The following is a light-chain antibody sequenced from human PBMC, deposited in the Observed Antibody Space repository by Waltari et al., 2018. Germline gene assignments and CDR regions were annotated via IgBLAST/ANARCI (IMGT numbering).Light chain of an antibody. CDR3: QTGGHGTWV. CDR2: VNSDGSH. V-gene: IGLV4-69*01. CDR1: SGPSRNV. J-gene: IGLJ3*02. Sequence: QLVLTQTPSAPASLGASVKLTCTLSSGPSRNVIAWHQQQPEKGPRYLMKVNSDGSHSKGDKIPDRFSGSSSGAEHYRTISSLQSEDEADYYCQTGGHGTWVFGGGTKLTVL.